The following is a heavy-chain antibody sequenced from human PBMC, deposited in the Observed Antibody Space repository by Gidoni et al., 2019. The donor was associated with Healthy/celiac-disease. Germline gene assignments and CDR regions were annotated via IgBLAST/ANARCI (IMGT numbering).Heavy chain of an antibody. Sequence: EVQLVESGGGLVKPGGSLRLSCAASGFTFSSYSMNWVRQAPGKGLEWVSSISSSSSYIYYADSVKGRFTISRDNAKNSLYLQMNSLRAEDTAVYYCARDYYDSSGYHYFDYWGQGTLVTVSS. CDR3: ARDYYDSSGYHYFDY. J-gene: IGHJ4*02. D-gene: IGHD3-22*01. CDR1: GFTFSSYS. V-gene: IGHV3-21*01. CDR2: ISSSSSYI.